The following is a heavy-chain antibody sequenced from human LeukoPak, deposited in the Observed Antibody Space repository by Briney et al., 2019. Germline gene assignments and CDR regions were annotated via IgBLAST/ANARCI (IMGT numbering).Heavy chain of an antibody. CDR2: INPNTGGT. V-gene: IGHV1-2*02. J-gene: IGHJ4*02. CDR3: ARSRLAAAGTYFDY. CDR1: GYTFTSYY. Sequence: ASVKVSCKASGYTFTSYYMHWVRQAPGQGLEWMGWINPNTGGTHYAQKFQGRVTMTRDTSITTAYMDLSRLRPDDTAVFSCARSRLAAAGTYFDYWGQGTLLTVSS. D-gene: IGHD6-13*01.